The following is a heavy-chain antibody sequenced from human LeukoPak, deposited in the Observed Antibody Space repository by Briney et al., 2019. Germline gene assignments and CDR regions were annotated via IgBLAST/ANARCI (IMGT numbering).Heavy chain of an antibody. V-gene: IGHV3-21*01. CDR3: ARGRAAAGTGAWD. J-gene: IGHJ4*02. Sequence: GGSLRLSCAASGFTFSSYSMNWVRQAPGKGLEWVSSISSSSSYIYYADSVKGRFTISRDNAKNSLYLQMNSLRAEDTAVYYCARGRAAAGTGAWDWGQGTLVTVSS. CDR1: GFTFSSYS. CDR2: ISSSSSYI. D-gene: IGHD6-13*01.